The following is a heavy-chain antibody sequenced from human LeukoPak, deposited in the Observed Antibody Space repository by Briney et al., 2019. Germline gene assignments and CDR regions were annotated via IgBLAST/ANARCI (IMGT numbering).Heavy chain of an antibody. Sequence: QPGGSLRLSCAASGFTFSSYAMSWVRQAPGKGLEWVSAISGSGGSTYYADSVKGRFTISRDNSKNTLYLQMNSLSVEDTAVYYCAKPLYSSSWYGFDYWGQGTLATVSS. CDR1: GFTFSSYA. J-gene: IGHJ4*02. V-gene: IGHV3-23*01. CDR2: ISGSGGST. CDR3: AKPLYSSSWYGFDY. D-gene: IGHD6-13*01.